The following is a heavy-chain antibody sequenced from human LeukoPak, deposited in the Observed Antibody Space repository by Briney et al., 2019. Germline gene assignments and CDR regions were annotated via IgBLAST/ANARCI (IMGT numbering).Heavy chain of an antibody. D-gene: IGHD6-19*01. CDR3: ARAHSSGWSQNDY. J-gene: IGHJ4*02. Sequence: GGSLRLSCAASGFTFSSYAMHWVRQAPGKGLEWVAVISYDGSNKYYADSVKGRFTISRDNSKNTLYLQMNSLRAEDTAVYYCARAHSSGWSQNDYWGQETLVTVSS. CDR2: ISYDGSNK. CDR1: GFTFSSYA. V-gene: IGHV3-30*04.